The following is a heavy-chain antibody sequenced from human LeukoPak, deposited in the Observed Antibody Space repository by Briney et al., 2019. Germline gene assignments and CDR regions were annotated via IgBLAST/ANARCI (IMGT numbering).Heavy chain of an antibody. J-gene: IGHJ4*02. V-gene: IGHV4-4*07. Sequence: SETLSLTCTVSSGSIRSYLWAWIRQPAGKTLKWIGRIYSTGDTDYNPSLKSRVTMSVDTSKNQFSLNLRSVTTADTAFYYCARNGYTKSWTHLDYWGQGILVSVSS. CDR1: SGSIRSYL. CDR3: ARNGYTKSWTHLDY. CDR2: IYSTGDT. D-gene: IGHD3/OR15-3a*01.